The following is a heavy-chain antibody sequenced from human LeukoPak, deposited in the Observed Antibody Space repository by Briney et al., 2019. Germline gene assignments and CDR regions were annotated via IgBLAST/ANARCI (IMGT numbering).Heavy chain of an antibody. V-gene: IGHV4-39*07. CDR3: ARGRGEGSYLAPYYYYYMDV. CDR2: INHSGST. CDR1: GGSISSGSYY. Sequence: SETLSLTCTVSGGSISSGSYYWSWIRQPPGKGLEWIGEINHSGSTNYNPSLKSRVTISVDTSKNQFSLKLSSVTAADTAVYYCARGRGEGSYLAPYYYYYMDVWGKGTTVTVSS. J-gene: IGHJ6*03. D-gene: IGHD1-26*01.